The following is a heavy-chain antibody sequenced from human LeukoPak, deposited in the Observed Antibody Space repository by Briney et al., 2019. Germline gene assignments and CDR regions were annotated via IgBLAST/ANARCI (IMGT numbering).Heavy chain of an antibody. V-gene: IGHV3-15*01. CDR1: GFTFSDVW. CDR3: TTATELIVATIPDY. CDR2: IKTKTDGATT. Sequence: GGSLTLSCAASGFTFSDVWMTWVRQAPGKGTEWVGRIKTKTDGATTDYAAPVKGRFTILRDDSENMLYLQMKSLKTEDTALYYCTTATELIVATIPDYWGQGTLVTVSS. J-gene: IGHJ4*02. D-gene: IGHD5-12*01.